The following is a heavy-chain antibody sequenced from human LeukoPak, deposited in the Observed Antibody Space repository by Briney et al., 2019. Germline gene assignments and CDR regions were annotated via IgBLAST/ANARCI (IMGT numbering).Heavy chain of an antibody. CDR3: ARTKHQCTSCLLLDY. D-gene: IGHD2-2*01. Sequence: ASVKVSCKASGYTFTDYYIHWLRQAPGLGLEWMGWINPNSGGTNYAPKFQGLVTMSSDTSITTAYMELSRLISDDKAVYYCARTKHQCTSCLLLDYWGQGTLVTVSS. J-gene: IGHJ4*02. V-gene: IGHV1-2*02. CDR1: GYTFTDYY. CDR2: INPNSGGT.